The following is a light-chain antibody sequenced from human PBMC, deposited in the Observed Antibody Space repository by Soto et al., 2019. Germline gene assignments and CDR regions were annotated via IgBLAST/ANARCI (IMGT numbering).Light chain of an antibody. Sequence: EIVLTQSPGTLSLSPGERATVSCRASQSVSSSYLAWYQQKPGQAPRLLIYGASSRATGIPDRFSGSGSGTDLTLTISSLEPEDFAVYYCQQYGSSPYTFGQGTKLEIK. CDR2: GAS. J-gene: IGKJ2*01. CDR1: QSVSSSY. CDR3: QQYGSSPYT. V-gene: IGKV3-20*01.